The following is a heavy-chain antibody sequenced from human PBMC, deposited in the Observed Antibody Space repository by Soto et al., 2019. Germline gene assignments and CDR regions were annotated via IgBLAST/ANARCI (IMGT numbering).Heavy chain of an antibody. J-gene: IGHJ4*02. Sequence: SVKVSCKASGGTFSSYTISWVRQAPGQGLEWMGRIIPILGIANYAQKFQGRVTITADKSTSTAYMELSSLRSEDTAVYYCARDRAAGPNVAFDYWGQGTLDTVSS. CDR3: ARDRAAGPNVAFDY. CDR1: GGTFSSYT. V-gene: IGHV1-69*04. D-gene: IGHD6-13*01. CDR2: IIPILGIA.